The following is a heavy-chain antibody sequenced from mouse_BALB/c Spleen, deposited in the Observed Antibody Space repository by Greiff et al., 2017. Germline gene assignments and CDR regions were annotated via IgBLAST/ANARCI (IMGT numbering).Heavy chain of an antibody. V-gene: IGHV3-8*02. CDR1: GDSITSGY. CDR3: ARTVVARRGFDY. Sequence: EVKLQESGPSLVKPSQTLSLTCSVTGDSITSGYWNWIRKFPGNKLEYMGYISYSGSTYYNPSLKSRISITRDTSKNQYYLQLNSVTTEDTATYYCARTVVARRGFDYWGQGTTLTVSS. CDR2: ISYSGST. D-gene: IGHD1-1*01. J-gene: IGHJ2*01.